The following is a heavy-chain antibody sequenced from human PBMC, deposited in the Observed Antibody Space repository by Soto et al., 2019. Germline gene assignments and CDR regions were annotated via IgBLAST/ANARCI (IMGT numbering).Heavy chain of an antibody. CDR2: INSDGSRT. Sequence: PGGSLRLSCAASGFTFSSSWMHWVRQAPGKGLVWVSRINSDGSRTSYADSAKGRFTISRDNAKNTVYLQMNSLRAEDTAVYYCARGDGDYYDGNGYLGRHWGQGT. V-gene: IGHV3-74*01. D-gene: IGHD3-22*01. CDR1: GFTFSSSW. CDR3: ARGDGDYYDGNGYLGRH. J-gene: IGHJ4*02.